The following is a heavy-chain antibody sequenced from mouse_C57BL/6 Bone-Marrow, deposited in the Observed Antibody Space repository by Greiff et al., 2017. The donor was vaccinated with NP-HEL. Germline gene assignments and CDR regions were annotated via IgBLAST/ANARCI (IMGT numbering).Heavy chain of an antibody. V-gene: IGHV1-20*01. CDR3: ARLGDGYLYWYFDV. J-gene: IGHJ1*03. Sequence: EVKLMESGPELVKPGDSVKISCKASGYSFTGYFMNWVMQSHGKSLEWIGRINPYNGDTFYNQKFKGKATLTVDKSSSTAHMELRSLTSEDSAVYYCARLGDGYLYWYFDVWGTGTTVTVSS. CDR2: INPYNGDT. D-gene: IGHD2-3*01. CDR1: GYSFTGYF.